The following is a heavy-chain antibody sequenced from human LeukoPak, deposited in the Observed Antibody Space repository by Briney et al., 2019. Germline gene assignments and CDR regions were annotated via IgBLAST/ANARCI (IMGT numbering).Heavy chain of an antibody. CDR3: ARLGGGYTPYYYYYMDV. V-gene: IGHV4-61*01. CDR1: GGSIRSGNYY. D-gene: IGHD1-26*01. CDR2: IYYSGST. J-gene: IGHJ6*03. Sequence: SETLSLTCTVSGGSIRSGNYYWSWIRQPPGKGLEWIGYIYYSGSTNYNPSLKSRVTISVDTSKNQFSLKLSSVTAADTAVYYCARLGGGYTPYYYYYMDVWGKGTTVTISS.